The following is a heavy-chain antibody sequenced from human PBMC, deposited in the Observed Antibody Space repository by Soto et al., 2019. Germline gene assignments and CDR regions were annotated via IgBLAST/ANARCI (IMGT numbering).Heavy chain of an antibody. V-gene: IGHV1-2*04. CDR1: GYTFTGYY. CDR2: TNPNSGGT. J-gene: IGHJ4*02. D-gene: IGHD2-21*02. Sequence: ASVKVSCKASGYTFTGYYMHWVRQAPGQGLEWMGWTNPNSGGTNYAQKFQGWVTMTRDTSISTAYMELSRLRSDDTAVYYCARDRYCGGDCHKRGYYFDYWGQGTLVTVSS. CDR3: ARDRYCGGDCHKRGYYFDY.